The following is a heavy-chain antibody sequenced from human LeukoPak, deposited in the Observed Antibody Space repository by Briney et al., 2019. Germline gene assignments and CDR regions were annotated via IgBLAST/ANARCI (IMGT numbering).Heavy chain of an antibody. CDR1: GYTFTSYD. J-gene: IGHJ4*02. CDR2: MNPNSGNT. CDR3: ARGRSQQQKVYAWGY. Sequence: ASVKVSCKASGYTFTSYDIHWVRQATGQGREWMGWMNPNSGNTGYAQKFQGRVTMTRNTSISAAYMELSSLTSEDPAVYYCARGRSQQQKVYAWGYWGQGTLVTVSS. D-gene: IGHD2-8*01. V-gene: IGHV1-8*01.